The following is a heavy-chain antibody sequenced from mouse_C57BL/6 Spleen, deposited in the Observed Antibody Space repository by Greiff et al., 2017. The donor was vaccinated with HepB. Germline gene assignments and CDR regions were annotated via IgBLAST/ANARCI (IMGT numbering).Heavy chain of an antibody. CDR2: ISYDGSN. V-gene: IGHV3-6*01. CDR1: GYSITSGYY. CDR3: ARDQRTSMDY. Sequence: EVQRVESGPGLVKPSQSLSLTCSVTGYSITSGYYWNWIRQFPGNKLEWMGYISYDGSNNYNPSLKNRISITRDTSKNQFFLKLNSVTTEDTATYYCARDQRTSMDYWGQGTSVTVSS. J-gene: IGHJ4*01.